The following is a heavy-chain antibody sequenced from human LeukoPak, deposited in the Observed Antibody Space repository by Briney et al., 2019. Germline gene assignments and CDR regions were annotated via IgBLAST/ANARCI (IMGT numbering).Heavy chain of an antibody. J-gene: IGHJ4*02. CDR2: ISAYNGNT. V-gene: IGHV1-18*01. CDR1: GYTF. Sequence: ASVKVSCKASGYTFISWVRQAPGQGLEWMGWISAYNGNTNYAQKLQGRVTMTTDTSTSTAYMELRSLRSDDTAVYYCARCPLRSIAVAGTFDYWGQGTLVTVSS. CDR3: ARCPLRSIAVAGTFDY. D-gene: IGHD6-19*01.